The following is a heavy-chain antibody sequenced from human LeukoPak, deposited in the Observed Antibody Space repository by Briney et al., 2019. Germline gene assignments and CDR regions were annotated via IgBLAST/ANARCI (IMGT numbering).Heavy chain of an antibody. V-gene: IGHV3-7*01. J-gene: IGHJ4*02. CDR2: IKQDGSEK. D-gene: IGHD1-26*01. Sequence: GGSLRLSCAASGFTFSNYAMSWVRQAPGKGLEWVANIKQDGSEKYYVDSVKGRFTISRDNAKNSLYLQMNSLRAEDTAVYYCTRSKEGGFDSWGQGTLVTVSS. CDR3: TRSKEGGFDS. CDR1: GFTFSNYA.